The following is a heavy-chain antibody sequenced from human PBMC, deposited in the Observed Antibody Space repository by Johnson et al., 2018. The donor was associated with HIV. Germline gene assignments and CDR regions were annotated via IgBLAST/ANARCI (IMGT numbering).Heavy chain of an antibody. CDR3: AKEVPLVNGWGDHAFDI. CDR1: GFIFSSYA. Sequence: VQLVESGGGVVQPGGSLRLSCAASGFIFSSYAMHWVRQAPGKGLQYVSAISSNGGSTYYADSVKGRFTISRDNARNTLYLQMSRLRVEDMAVYYCAKEVPLVNGWGDHAFDIRGKGTMVTVSS. J-gene: IGHJ3*02. D-gene: IGHD3-10*01. CDR2: ISSNGGST. V-gene: IGHV3-64*07.